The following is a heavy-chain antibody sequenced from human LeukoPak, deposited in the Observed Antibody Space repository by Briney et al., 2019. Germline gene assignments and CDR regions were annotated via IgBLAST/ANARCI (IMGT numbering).Heavy chain of an antibody. CDR3: AKDQGSSGWYGGWFDP. V-gene: IGHV3-23*01. Sequence: GGSLRLSCAASGFTVSSNYMSWVRQAPGKGLEWVSAISGSGGSTYYADSVKGRFTISRDNSKNTLYLQMNSLRAEDTAVYYCAKDQGSSGWYGGWFDPWGQGTLVTVSS. D-gene: IGHD6-19*01. CDR1: GFTVSSNY. CDR2: ISGSGGST. J-gene: IGHJ5*02.